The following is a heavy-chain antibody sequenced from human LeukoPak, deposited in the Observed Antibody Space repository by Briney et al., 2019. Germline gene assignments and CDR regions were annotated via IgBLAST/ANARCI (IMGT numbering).Heavy chain of an antibody. D-gene: IGHD4-17*01. J-gene: IGHJ4*02. CDR1: GFTFNNYA. CDR3: AKDLGGDSGRFYY. Sequence: GGSLRLSCAASGFTFNNYAMNWVRQAPGKGLEWVSSISGGGETTYYADSAKGRFTISRDNSQNTLYLQMNSLRAEDTAVYYCAKDLGGDSGRFYYWGQGTLVTVSS. CDR2: ISGGGETT. V-gene: IGHV3-23*01.